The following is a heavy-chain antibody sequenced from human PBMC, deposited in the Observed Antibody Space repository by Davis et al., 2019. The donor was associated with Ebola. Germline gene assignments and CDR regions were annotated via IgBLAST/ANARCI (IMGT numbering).Heavy chain of an antibody. CDR2: ISAYNGNT. CDR1: GYTFTSYG. J-gene: IGHJ6*02. Sequence: ASVKVSCKASGYTFTSYGISWVRQAPGQGLEWMGWISAYNGNTNYAQKLQGRVTMTTDTSTSTAYMELRSLRSDDTAVYYCARVTYDMYYYGMDVWGQETTVTVSS. V-gene: IGHV1-18*01. CDR3: ARVTYDMYYYGMDV. D-gene: IGHD3-9*01.